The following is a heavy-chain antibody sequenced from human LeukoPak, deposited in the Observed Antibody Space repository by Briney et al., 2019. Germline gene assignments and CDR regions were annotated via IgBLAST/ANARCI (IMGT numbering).Heavy chain of an antibody. D-gene: IGHD2-8*02. J-gene: IGHJ4*02. CDR3: ARQSGSGVDY. V-gene: IGHV4-59*08. CDR2: IYYSGST. Sequence: SETLSLTCTVSGGSTSSYYWSWIRQPPGKGLEWIGYIYYSGSTNYNPSLKSRVTISVDTSKNQFSLKLSSVTAADTAVYYCARQSGSGVDYWGQGTLVTVSS. CDR1: GGSTSSYY.